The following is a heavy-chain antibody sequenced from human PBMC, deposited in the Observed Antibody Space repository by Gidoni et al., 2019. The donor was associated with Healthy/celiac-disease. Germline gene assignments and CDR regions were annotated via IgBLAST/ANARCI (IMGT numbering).Heavy chain of an antibody. V-gene: IGHV1-24*01. CDR3: ATEHGRYAINWFDP. CDR1: GSALTELS. Sequence: QVPLVRPGAEVTQPGASVNVSCTVSGSALTELSMHRVRQAPGKGLEWMGGFDPEDGETIYAQEFQGRVTMTEDTSTDTAYMELSSLRSEDTAVYYCATEHGRYAINWFDPWGQGTLVTVSS. D-gene: IGHD3-16*01. J-gene: IGHJ5*02. CDR2: FDPEDGET.